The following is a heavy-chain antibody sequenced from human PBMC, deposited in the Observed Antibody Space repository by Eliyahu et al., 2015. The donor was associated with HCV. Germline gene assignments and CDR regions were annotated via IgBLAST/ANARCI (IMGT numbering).Heavy chain of an antibody. CDR1: GFTFXPFA. Sequence: EAQLLESGGDLVHPGGSLRLSCVASGFTFXPFAXSWVRQAPGRGLEWVAGIIGSSETSFYADSVKGRFIVFRDNSRNTLYLQMNHLRPEDTAVYYCAKDGILANGVYDWLDPWGHGTLVTVAS. CDR3: AKDGILANGVYDWLDP. D-gene: IGHD2/OR15-2a*01. CDR2: IIGSSETS. J-gene: IGHJ5*02. V-gene: IGHV3-23*01.